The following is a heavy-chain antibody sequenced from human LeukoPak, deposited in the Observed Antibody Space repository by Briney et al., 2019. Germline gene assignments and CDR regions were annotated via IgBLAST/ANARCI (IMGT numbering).Heavy chain of an antibody. CDR1: AFTFSSYA. J-gene: IGHJ1*01. CDR3: ARGEVVLRYFDWPLWGYFQH. Sequence: ARSLRLSCAASAFTFSSYAMHWVRQAPGKGLEWVAVISYDGSNKYYADSVKGRFTISRDNSKNTLYLQMNSLRAEDTAVYYCARGEVVLRYFDWPLWGYFQHWGQGTLVTVSS. CDR2: ISYDGSNK. D-gene: IGHD3-9*01. V-gene: IGHV3-30*04.